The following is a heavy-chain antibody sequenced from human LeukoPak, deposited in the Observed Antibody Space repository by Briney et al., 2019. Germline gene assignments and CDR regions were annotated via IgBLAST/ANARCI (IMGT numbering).Heavy chain of an antibody. J-gene: IGHJ3*02. V-gene: IGHV4-34*01. CDR1: GGSFSGYY. CDR3: ARPQDYGDGAFDI. CDR2: INHSGST. D-gene: IGHD4-17*01. Sequence: SETLSLTCAVYGGSFSGYYWSWIRQPPGKGLEWIGEINHSGSTNYNPSLKSRVTISVDTSKNQFSLKLSSVTAADTAVYYCARPQDYGDGAFDIWGQGTMVTVSS.